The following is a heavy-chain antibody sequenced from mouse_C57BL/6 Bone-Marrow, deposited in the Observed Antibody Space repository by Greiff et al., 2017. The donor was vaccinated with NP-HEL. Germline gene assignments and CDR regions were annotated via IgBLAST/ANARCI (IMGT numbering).Heavy chain of an antibody. CDR1: GFSLTSYG. D-gene: IGHD1-1*01. V-gene: IGHV2-5*01. CDR3: AKITTVVAPYAMDY. CDR2: IWRGGST. Sequence: VQGVESGPGLVQPSQSLSITCTVSGFSLTSYGVHWVRQSPGKGLEWLGVIWRGGSTDYNAAFMSRLSITKDNSKSQVFFKMNSLQADDTAIYYCAKITTVVAPYAMDYWGQGTSVTVSS. J-gene: IGHJ4*01.